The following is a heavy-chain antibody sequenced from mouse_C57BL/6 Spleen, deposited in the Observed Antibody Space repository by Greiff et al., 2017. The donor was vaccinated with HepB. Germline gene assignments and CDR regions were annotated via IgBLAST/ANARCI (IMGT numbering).Heavy chain of an antibody. J-gene: IGHJ4*01. CDR1: GYTFTSYW. CDR3: ARGVGYSNYAMDY. V-gene: IGHV1-50*01. D-gene: IGHD2-5*01. Sequence: VQLQQPGAELVKPGASVKLSCKASGYTFTSYWMQWVKQRPGQGLEWIGEIDPSDSYTNYNQKFKGKATLTVDTSSSTAYMQLSSLTSEDSAVYYCARGVGYSNYAMDYWGQGTSVTVSS. CDR2: IDPSDSYT.